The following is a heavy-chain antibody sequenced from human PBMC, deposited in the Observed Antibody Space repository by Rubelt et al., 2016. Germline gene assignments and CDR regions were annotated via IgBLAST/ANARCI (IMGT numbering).Heavy chain of an antibody. V-gene: IGHV3-23*04. J-gene: IGHJ3*02. CDR3: ARRCPYAWGACDI. CDR1: GFTFSSHA. D-gene: IGHD3-16*01. Sequence: EVQLVESGGGLIQPGGSLRLSCAASGFTFSSHAMGWVRQAPGKGLEWVTAISPSGDATYYADSVQGRFTISRDNSKNTFYRQMNSLRGEDTAVYYCARRCPYAWGACDIWGQWTMVTVSS. CDR2: ISPSGDAT.